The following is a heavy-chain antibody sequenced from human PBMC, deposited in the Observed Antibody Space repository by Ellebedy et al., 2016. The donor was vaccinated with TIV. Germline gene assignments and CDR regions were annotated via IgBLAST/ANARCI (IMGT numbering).Heavy chain of an antibody. D-gene: IGHD4-23*01. CDR2: ITESGGNT. CDR3: ARDPVGVGPAFDV. CDR1: GLTFSSHA. Sequence: PGGSLRLSCAASGLTFSSHAMSWVRQAPGKGLDWVSSITESGGNTYYADSVKGRFTISRDNSKDTLFLQMNSLRAEDTAIYFCARDPVGVGPAFDVWGQGTMVTVSS. J-gene: IGHJ3*01. V-gene: IGHV3-23*01.